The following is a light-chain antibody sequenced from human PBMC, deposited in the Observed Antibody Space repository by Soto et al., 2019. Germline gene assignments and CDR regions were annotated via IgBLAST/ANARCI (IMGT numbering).Light chain of an antibody. CDR3: QQYVISVT. J-gene: IGKJ5*01. V-gene: IGKV3-20*01. CDR2: GAY. CDR1: QSISGNY. Sequence: IVLTQSPCTLSLSPCERATLSCRASQSISGNYLAWYQQKPGPPPRLLISGAYNRATGIPERFSGSGSAKDFPLTISRLEHQDSTMYYCQQYVISVTFGQGTRLEIK.